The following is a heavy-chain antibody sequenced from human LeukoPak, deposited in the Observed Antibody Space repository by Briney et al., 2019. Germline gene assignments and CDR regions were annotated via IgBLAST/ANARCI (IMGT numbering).Heavy chain of an antibody. CDR1: GFTFSSYG. V-gene: IGHV3-33*06. CDR3: AKDFSYYDSSGSRPDY. Sequence: GGSLRLSCAASGFTFSSYGMHWVRQAPGRGLEWVAIIWYDGNNKYYADSVKGRFTISRDNSKNTLYLQMNSLRAEDTAVYYCAKDFSYYDSSGSRPDYWGQGTLVTVSS. J-gene: IGHJ4*02. D-gene: IGHD3-22*01. CDR2: IWYDGNNK.